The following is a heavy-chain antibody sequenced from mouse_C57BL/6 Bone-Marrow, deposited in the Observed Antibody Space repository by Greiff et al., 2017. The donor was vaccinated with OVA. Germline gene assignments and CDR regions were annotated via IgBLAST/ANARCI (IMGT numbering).Heavy chain of an antibody. CDR2: IYPGGGYT. CDR3: ARYFDYDVGFAY. CDR1: GYTFTNYW. D-gene: IGHD2-4*01. J-gene: IGHJ3*01. V-gene: IGHV1-63*01. Sequence: VQLKESGAELVRPGTSVKMSCKASGYTFTNYWIGWAKQRPGHGLEWIGDIYPGGGYTNYNEKFKGKATLTADKSSSTAYMQFSSLTSEDSAIYYCARYFDYDVGFAYWGQGTLVTVSA.